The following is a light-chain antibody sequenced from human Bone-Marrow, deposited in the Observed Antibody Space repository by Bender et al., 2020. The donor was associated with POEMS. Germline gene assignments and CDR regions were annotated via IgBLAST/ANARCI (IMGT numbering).Light chain of an antibody. J-gene: IGLJ1*01. V-gene: IGLV1-40*01. CDR2: GSK. CDR1: SPNIGTGYD. Sequence: QSVLAHPPSVSGAPGQRATIPCTGSSPNIGTGYDVHWYQQLPGTAPKLLIYGSKNRPSGVPDRFSGSKSGNTASLAISGLQPDDEADYYCCSYTSSGTLYIFGTGTKVTVL. CDR3: CSYTSSGTLYI.